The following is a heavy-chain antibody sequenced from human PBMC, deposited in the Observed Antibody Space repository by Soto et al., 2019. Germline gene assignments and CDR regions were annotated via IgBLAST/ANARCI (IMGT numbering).Heavy chain of an antibody. Sequence: GGSLRLSCAASGFTFSSYGIHWVRQAPGKGLEWVTVISYDGSNKYYADSVKGRFTISRDNSKNTLYLQMNSLTAEDTAVYYCAKDRGSDWYYDAFDIWGQGTMVTVS. D-gene: IGHD6-13*01. CDR1: GFTFSSYG. J-gene: IGHJ3*02. CDR2: ISYDGSNK. V-gene: IGHV3-30*18. CDR3: AKDRGSDWYYDAFDI.